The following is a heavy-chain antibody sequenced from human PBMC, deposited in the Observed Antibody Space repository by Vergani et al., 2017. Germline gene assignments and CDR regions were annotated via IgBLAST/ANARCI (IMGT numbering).Heavy chain of an antibody. CDR3: ARDLAYCHEGSCAL. CDR1: GFTFNRYG. V-gene: IGHV3-30*02. J-gene: IGHJ4*02. Sequence: QVQLVQSGGGVVQPGGSLRLSCVASGFTFNRYGMQWVRQAPGKGLEWVAYVLFDGSNEYYADSVKGRFIVSRDNSTAALYLQMNSLRTDDTAVYYCARDLAYCHEGSCALWGQGSVVTVSS. D-gene: IGHD2-15*01. CDR2: VLFDGSNE.